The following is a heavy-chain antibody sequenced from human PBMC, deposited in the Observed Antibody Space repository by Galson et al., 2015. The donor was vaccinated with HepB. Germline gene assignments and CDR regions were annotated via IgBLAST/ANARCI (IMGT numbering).Heavy chain of an antibody. CDR1: GFTFNNHA. CDR3: AKGDNIVILQTSYFDH. J-gene: IGHJ4*02. D-gene: IGHD2/OR15-2a*01. Sequence: SLRLSCAASGFTFNNHAMNWIRQTPGKGLEWVASISSSGGSTYYADSVKGRFTISRDNSKKTLYLQMNSLRAEDTSVYYCAKGDNIVILQTSYFDHWGQGTLVSVSS. CDR2: ISSSGGST. V-gene: IGHV3-23*01.